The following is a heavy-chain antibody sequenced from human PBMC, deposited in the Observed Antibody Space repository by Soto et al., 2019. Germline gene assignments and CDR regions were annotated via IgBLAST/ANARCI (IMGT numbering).Heavy chain of an antibody. D-gene: IGHD2-15*01. CDR2: SHHSGST. V-gene: IGHV4-38-2*01. Sequence: SETLSLTCGGSGYPISSGFFWGWIRQPPGKGLEWVGSSHHSGSTYYNPSLKSRVTISLDTSKNQLSLKLNSVTAADTAVYYCARGLYCSGGSCNPWGNWFDPWGQGTLVTVSS. CDR3: ARGLYCSGGSCNPWGNWFDP. J-gene: IGHJ5*02. CDR1: GYPISSGFF.